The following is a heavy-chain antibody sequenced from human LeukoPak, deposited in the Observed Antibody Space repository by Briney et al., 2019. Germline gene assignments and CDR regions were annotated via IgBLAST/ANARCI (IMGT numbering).Heavy chain of an antibody. J-gene: IGHJ4*02. V-gene: IGHV3-7*03. CDR2: INQDGSDK. D-gene: IGHD6-19*01. CDR3: AVGSGWPSDY. Sequence: GGSLRLSCAVSGFTSNTFWMNWVRQAPGKGLEWVANINQDGSDKHYVGSVEGRFSVSRDYAKNSVDLQMNSLRGEDTAVYYCAVGSGWPSDYWSQGTLVTVSS. CDR1: GFTSNTFW.